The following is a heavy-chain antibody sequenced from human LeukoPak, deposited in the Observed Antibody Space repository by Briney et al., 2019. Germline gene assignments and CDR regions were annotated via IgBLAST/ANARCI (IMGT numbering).Heavy chain of an antibody. CDR1: GFTVSSNY. J-gene: IGHJ4*02. Sequence: PGGSLRLSCAASGFTVSSNYMSWVRQAPGKGLEWVSVIYSSDSTYYADSVKGRFTISRDNSKNTLYLQMNSLRAEDTAVYYCARGNWNYPFDYWGQGTLVTVS. V-gene: IGHV3-53*01. CDR3: ARGNWNYPFDY. D-gene: IGHD1-7*01. CDR2: IYSSDST.